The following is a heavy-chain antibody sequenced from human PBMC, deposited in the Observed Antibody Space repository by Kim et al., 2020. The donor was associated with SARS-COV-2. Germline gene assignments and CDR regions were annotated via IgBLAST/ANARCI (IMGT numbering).Heavy chain of an antibody. D-gene: IGHD3-10*01. V-gene: IGHV1-18*01. J-gene: IGHJ5*02. CDR2: T. Sequence: TNYAPKHQARVTMTTDTSTRTAYMELRSLGSDDTAVYYCARARAINWFDPWGQGTLVTVSS. CDR3: ARARAINWFDP.